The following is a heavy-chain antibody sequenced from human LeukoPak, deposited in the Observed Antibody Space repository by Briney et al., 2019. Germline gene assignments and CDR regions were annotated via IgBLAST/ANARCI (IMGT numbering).Heavy chain of an antibody. J-gene: IGHJ6*02. CDR2: IYSGGST. CDR1: GFTVSRNY. Sequence: GGSLRLSCAASGFTVSRNYLSWVRQAPGKGLEWVSVIYSGGSTYYADSVKGRFTNSRDNSKNSLYLQMNSLRAEDTALYYCAKSWRPVVVVAATPEFYPYGMDVWGQGTTVTVSS. V-gene: IGHV3-53*05. D-gene: IGHD2-15*01. CDR3: AKSWRPVVVVAATPEFYPYGMDV.